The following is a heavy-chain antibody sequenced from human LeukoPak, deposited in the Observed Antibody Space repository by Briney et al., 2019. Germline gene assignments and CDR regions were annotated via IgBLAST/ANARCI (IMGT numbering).Heavy chain of an antibody. CDR1: GLTFSSYW. CDR2: IKQDGSEK. Sequence: GGSLRLSCAASGLTFSSYWMSWVRQAPGKGLEWVANIKQDGSEKYYVDSVKGRFTISRDNAKNSLYLQMNSLRAEDTAVYYCARGTFYCSSTSCYRSPIAWGQGTLVTVSS. J-gene: IGHJ5*02. CDR3: ARGTFYCSSTSCYRSPIA. V-gene: IGHV3-7*01. D-gene: IGHD2-2*02.